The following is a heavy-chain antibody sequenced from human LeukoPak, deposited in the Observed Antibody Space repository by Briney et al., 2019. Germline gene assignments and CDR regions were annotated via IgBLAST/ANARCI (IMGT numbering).Heavy chain of an antibody. Sequence: GGSLRLSCAASGFTFSSSAMSWVRQAPGKGLEWVSAISNNGGYTYYADSVQGRFTISRDNSKSTLCLQMNSLRAEDTAVYYCARSIPYGTTWYGRSDYWGQGTLVTVSS. CDR1: GFTFSSSA. V-gene: IGHV3-23*01. D-gene: IGHD6-13*01. CDR2: ISNNGGYT. J-gene: IGHJ4*02. CDR3: ARSIPYGTTWYGRSDY.